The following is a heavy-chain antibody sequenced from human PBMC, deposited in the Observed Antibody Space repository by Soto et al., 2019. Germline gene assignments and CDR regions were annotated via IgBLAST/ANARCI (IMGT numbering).Heavy chain of an antibody. V-gene: IGHV5-51*01. CDR3: ARQHPDYYDSSGYPYGYYYYYGMDV. Sequence: PGESLKISCKGSGYSFTSYWIGWVRQMPGKGLEWMGIIYPGDSDTRYSPSFQGQVTISADKSISTAYLQWSSLKASDTAMYYCARQHPDYYDSSGYPYGYYYYYGMDVWGQGTTVTVSS. CDR2: IYPGDSDT. D-gene: IGHD3-22*01. CDR1: GYSFTSYW. J-gene: IGHJ6*02.